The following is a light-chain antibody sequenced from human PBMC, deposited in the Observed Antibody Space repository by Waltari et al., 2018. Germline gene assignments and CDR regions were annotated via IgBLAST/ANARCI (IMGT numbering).Light chain of an antibody. J-gene: IGLJ3*02. CDR3: CSYAGTWL. CDR1: NNDVGTYDL. V-gene: IGLV2-23*01. Sequence: QSALTQPASMSASPGQSITISCTATNNDVGTYDLVSWYQQHPGRAPKRLIFQGTKRPSEVSGRVSGSRFADTASLTISGLQPEDEADYYCCSYAGTWLFGGGTKVTVL. CDR2: QGT.